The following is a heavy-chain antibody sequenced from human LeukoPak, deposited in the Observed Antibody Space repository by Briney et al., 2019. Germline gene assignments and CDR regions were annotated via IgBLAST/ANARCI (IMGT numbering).Heavy chain of an antibody. CDR1: RYTFTGYS. Sequence: ASVKVSCKASRYTFTGYSVHWARQTPGQGLEWMGWINPNTGGTNYAQKFQGRVTMTWDTSISTAYMDLSRLRSDDTAVYFCATELTGESALDYWGQRSLVGVSS. J-gene: IGHJ4*02. CDR3: ATELTGESALDY. D-gene: IGHD7-27*01. V-gene: IGHV1-2*02. CDR2: INPNTGGT.